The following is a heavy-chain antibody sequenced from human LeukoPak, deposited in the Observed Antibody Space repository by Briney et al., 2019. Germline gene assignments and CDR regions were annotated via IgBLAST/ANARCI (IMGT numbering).Heavy chain of an antibody. Sequence: PSETLSLTCTVSGGSISSSSYYWGWIRQPPGKGLEWIGSIYYSGSTYYNPSLKSRVTISVDTSKNQFSLKLSSVTAADTAVYYCARQPHCYGSGSYYKEGDYWGQGTLVTVSS. V-gene: IGHV4-39*01. J-gene: IGHJ4*02. D-gene: IGHD3-10*01. CDR1: GGSISSSSYY. CDR2: IYYSGST. CDR3: ARQPHCYGSGSYYKEGDY.